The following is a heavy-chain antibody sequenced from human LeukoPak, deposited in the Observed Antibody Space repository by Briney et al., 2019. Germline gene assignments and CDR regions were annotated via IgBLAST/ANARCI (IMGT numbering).Heavy chain of an antibody. J-gene: IGHJ6*02. CDR2: IIPILGIA. CDR3: ARVVPATNYYYYGMDV. CDR1: GGTFSSYA. D-gene: IGHD2-2*01. Sequence: GASVKVSCKASGGTFSSYAIIWVRQAPGQGLEWMGRIIPILGIANYAQKFQGRVTITADKSTSTAYMELSSLRSEDTAVYYCARVVPATNYYYYGMDVWGQGTTVTVSS. V-gene: IGHV1-69*04.